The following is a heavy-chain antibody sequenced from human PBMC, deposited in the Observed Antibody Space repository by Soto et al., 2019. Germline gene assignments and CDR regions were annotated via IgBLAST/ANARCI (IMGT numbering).Heavy chain of an antibody. CDR3: ARASGYSYGDAFDI. D-gene: IGHD5-18*01. CDR2: IYYSGST. V-gene: IGHV4-30-4*01. CDR1: GGSISSGDYY. J-gene: IGHJ3*02. Sequence: QVQLQESGPGLVKPSQTLSLTCTVSGGSISSGDYYWSWIRQPPGKGLEWIGYIYYSGSTYYNPSLKRRVTISVDTSRNQYSLKLSSVTAADTAVYYCARASGYSYGDAFDIWGQGTMVTVSS.